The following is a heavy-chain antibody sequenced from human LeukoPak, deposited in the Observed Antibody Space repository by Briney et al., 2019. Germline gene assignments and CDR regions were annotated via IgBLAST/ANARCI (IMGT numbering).Heavy chain of an antibody. CDR1: GYTFTSYG. J-gene: IGHJ4*02. D-gene: IGHD2-15*01. V-gene: IGHV1-18*01. CDR3: AKDGGYCSGGSCYDFDY. Sequence: ASVTVSCKASGYTFTSYGTSWVRQAPGQGLEWMGWISAYNGNTNYAQKLQGRVTMTTDTSTSTAYMELRSLRSDDTAVYYCAKDGGYCSGGSCYDFDYWGQGTLVTVSS. CDR2: ISAYNGNT.